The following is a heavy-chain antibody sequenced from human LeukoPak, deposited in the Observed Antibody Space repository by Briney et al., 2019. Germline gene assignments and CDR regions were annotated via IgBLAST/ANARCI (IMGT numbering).Heavy chain of an antibody. Sequence: GGSLRLSCAASGFAFGSYYMNWVRQAPGKGLEWVANIKPDGSEGNYVDSVRGRFTISRDNAKNSAYLQMNSLRADDTALYYCVRGHYADYTSQGTLVTVSS. CDR2: IKPDGSEG. J-gene: IGHJ4*02. CDR1: GFAFGSYY. CDR3: VRGHYADY. V-gene: IGHV3-7*01.